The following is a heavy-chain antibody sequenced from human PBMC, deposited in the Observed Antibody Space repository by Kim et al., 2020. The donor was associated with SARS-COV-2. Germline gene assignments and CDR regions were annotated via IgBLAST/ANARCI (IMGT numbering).Heavy chain of an antibody. D-gene: IGHD2-2*01. J-gene: IGHJ6*02. CDR1: GLTVSTNF. CDR2: LYTDGRT. V-gene: IGHV3-53*01. Sequence: GGSLRLSCAASGLTVSTNFMTWVRQAPGKGLEWVSVLYTDGRTYYGDSVKDRFTISRDNSKNTLYLQMDSVRDADTALYYCARSYCSSSSCNYGMDVWGQGTTVTVSS. CDR3: ARSYCSSSSCNYGMDV.